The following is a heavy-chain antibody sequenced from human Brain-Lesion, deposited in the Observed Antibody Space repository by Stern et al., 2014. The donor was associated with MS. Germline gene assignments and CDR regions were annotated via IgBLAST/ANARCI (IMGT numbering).Heavy chain of an antibody. V-gene: IGHV1-2*02. CDR3: ARDQRGITIFGVVTDYYYLGMDV. CDR1: GYIFTGYY. D-gene: IGHD3-3*01. Sequence: QVQLVESGAEVKKPGASVKVSCKTSGYIFTGYYIHWVRQAPGHGLKWMAWINPNTGGTKHAQKIQGKVTMSRDTSISTAYVELSSLTSDDTAVYYCARDQRGITIFGVVTDYYYLGMDVWGQGTTVTVSS. CDR2: INPNTGGT. J-gene: IGHJ6*02.